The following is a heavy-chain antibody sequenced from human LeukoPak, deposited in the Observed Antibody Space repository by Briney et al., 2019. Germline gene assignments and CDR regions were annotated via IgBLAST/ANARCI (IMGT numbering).Heavy chain of an antibody. CDR2: ISSSSSYI. CDR3: ASVLRRSGPGENWFDP. CDR1: GFTFSSYS. Sequence: GGSLRLSCAASGFTFSSYSMNWVRQAPGKGLEWVSSISSSSSYIYYADSVKGRFTISRDNAKNSLYLQMNSLRAEDTAVYYCASVLRRSGPGENWFDPWGQETLVTVSS. D-gene: IGHD6-25*01. V-gene: IGHV3-21*01. J-gene: IGHJ5*02.